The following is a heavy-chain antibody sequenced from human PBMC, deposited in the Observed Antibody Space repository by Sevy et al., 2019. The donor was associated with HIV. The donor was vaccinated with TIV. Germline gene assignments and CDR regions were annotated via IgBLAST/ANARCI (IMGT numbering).Heavy chain of an antibody. CDR2: ISGSGRFT. CDR1: EFTFSSYA. Sequence: GSLRLSCSASEFTFSSYAMSWVRQAPGKGLEWVSSISGSGRFTYYADFVEGRFISSRDNSKNTLSLQMNSLRAEDTAVYYCAKGFCSGATCPRDYYYYGMDVWGQGTTVTVSS. CDR3: AKGFCSGATCPRDYYYYGMDV. D-gene: IGHD2-15*01. V-gene: IGHV3-23*01. J-gene: IGHJ6*02.